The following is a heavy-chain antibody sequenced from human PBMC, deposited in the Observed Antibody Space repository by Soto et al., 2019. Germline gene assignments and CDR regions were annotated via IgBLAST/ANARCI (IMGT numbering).Heavy chain of an antibody. V-gene: IGHV3-74*01. CDR1: GFTFSSYW. Sequence: PGGSLRLSCAASGFTFSSYWMHWVRQAPGKGLVWVSRINSDGSSTSYADSVKGRFTISRDNAKNTLYLQMNSLRAEDTAVYYCAREEDYYDSSGYDWFDYWGQGTLVTVSS. J-gene: IGHJ4*02. CDR3: AREEDYYDSSGYDWFDY. D-gene: IGHD3-22*01. CDR2: INSDGSST.